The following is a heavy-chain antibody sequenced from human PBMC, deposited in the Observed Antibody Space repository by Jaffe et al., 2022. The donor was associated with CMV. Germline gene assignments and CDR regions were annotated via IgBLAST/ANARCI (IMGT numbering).Heavy chain of an antibody. CDR1: GYSFTSYW. Sequence: EVQLVQSGAEVKKPGESLKISCKGSGYSFTSYWIGWVRQMPGKGLEWMGIIYPGDSDTRYSPSFQGQVTISADKSISTAYLQWSSLKASDTAMYYCARFAWYCGSCPERYYYYYGMDVWGQGTTVTVSS. J-gene: IGHJ6*02. CDR2: IYPGDSDT. V-gene: IGHV5-51*01. CDR3: ARFAWYCGSCPERYYYYYGMDV. D-gene: IGHD2-15*01.